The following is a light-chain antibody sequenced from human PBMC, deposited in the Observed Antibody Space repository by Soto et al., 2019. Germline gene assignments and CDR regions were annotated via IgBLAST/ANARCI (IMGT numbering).Light chain of an antibody. CDR1: SSDVGGYNY. Sequence: QSALTQPASVSGSPGQSITISCTGTSSDVGGYNYVSWYQQHPGKAPKLMIYDVSSRPSGVSNRFSGSKSGNTASLTISGLQAEDEDDYYCSSYIGSSSYVFGTGTKVTVL. CDR3: SSYIGSSSYV. J-gene: IGLJ1*01. V-gene: IGLV2-14*01. CDR2: DVS.